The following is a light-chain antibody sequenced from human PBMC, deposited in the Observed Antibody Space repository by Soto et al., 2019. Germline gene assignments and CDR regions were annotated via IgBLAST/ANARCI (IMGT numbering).Light chain of an antibody. V-gene: IGLV2-23*01. J-gene: IGLJ2*01. CDR2: EGN. Sequence: QSVLTQPASVSGSPGQSITISCTGTSGDIGTYNLVSWYQQHPGRAPKLIIFEGNKRPSGVSNRFSASKSGNTASLAVSGLQAEDEADYHCCSYAGRSTVICGGGTKLTDL. CDR1: SGDIGTYNL. CDR3: CSYAGRSTVI.